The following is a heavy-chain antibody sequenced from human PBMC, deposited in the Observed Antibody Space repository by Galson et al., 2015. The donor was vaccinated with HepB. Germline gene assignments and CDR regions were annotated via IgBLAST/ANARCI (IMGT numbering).Heavy chain of an antibody. CDR2: ISYDGSNK. Sequence: SLRLSCAASGFTFSNYGMHWVRQAPGKGLECVAVISYDGSNKYYADSVKGRFSISRDNFKNTLYLQMNSLRAEDTAVYYCARDFLRYCNSASCYIDYWGQGTLVTVSS. V-gene: IGHV3-30*03. J-gene: IGHJ4*02. CDR3: ARDFLRYCNSASCYIDY. CDR1: GFTFSNYG. D-gene: IGHD2-2*02.